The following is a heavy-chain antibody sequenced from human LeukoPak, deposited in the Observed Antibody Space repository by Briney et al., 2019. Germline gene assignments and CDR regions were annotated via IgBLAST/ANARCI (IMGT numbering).Heavy chain of an antibody. CDR3: GGRHPDLAFDI. J-gene: IGHJ3*02. CDR2: IYTSGST. CDR1: GGSISSYY. V-gene: IGHV4-4*09. Sequence: SETLSLTCTVSGGSISSYYWSWIRQPPGKGLEWIGYIYTSGSTNYNPSLKSRVTISVDTSKNQFSLKLSSVTAADTAVYYCGGRHPDLAFDIWGQGTMVTVSS.